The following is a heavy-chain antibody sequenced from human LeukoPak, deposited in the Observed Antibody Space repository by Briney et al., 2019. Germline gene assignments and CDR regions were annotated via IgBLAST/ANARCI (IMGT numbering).Heavy chain of an antibody. D-gene: IGHD6-25*01. CDR1: GYTFTSYY. CDR2: INPSGGST. V-gene: IGHV1-46*01. Sequence: GASVKVSCKASGYTFTSYYTHWVRQAPGQGLEWMGIINPSGGSTSYAQKFQGRVTMTRDMSTSTVYMELSSLRSEDTAVYNCAREGGGSNYFDYWGQGTLVTVSS. J-gene: IGHJ4*02. CDR3: AREGGGSNYFDY.